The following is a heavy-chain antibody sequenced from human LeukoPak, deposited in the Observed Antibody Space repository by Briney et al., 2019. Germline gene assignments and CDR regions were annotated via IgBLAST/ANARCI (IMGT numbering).Heavy chain of an antibody. CDR2: ISGSGGST. CDR1: GFTFSSYA. J-gene: IGHJ6*03. V-gene: IGHV3-23*01. D-gene: IGHD1-26*01. Sequence: GGSLRLSRAASGFTFSSYAMSWVRQAPGKGLEWVLAISGSGGSTYYADSVKGRFTISRDNSKNTLYLQMNSLRAEDTAVYYCAKDYGGSYWSDYYYYMDVWGKGTTVTVSS. CDR3: AKDYGGSYWSDYYYYMDV.